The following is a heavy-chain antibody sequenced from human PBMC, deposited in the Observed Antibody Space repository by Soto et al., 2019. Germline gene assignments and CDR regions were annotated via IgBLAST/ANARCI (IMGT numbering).Heavy chain of an antibody. V-gene: IGHV2-26*01. CDR1: GLSITDSEMG. J-gene: IGHJ5*02. CDR3: ARRHQAVAVSPWFDP. Sequence: QVTLKDSGPVLVKPTETLTLRCTVSGLSITDSEMGVSWIRQPPGQPLEWLAHIDSSGEKSYRTFLKSRLAISKDTSKSQIVLTMTNMDPADTATYYCARRHQAVAVSPWFDPWGQGIPVTVSS. D-gene: IGHD6-19*01. CDR2: IDSSGEK.